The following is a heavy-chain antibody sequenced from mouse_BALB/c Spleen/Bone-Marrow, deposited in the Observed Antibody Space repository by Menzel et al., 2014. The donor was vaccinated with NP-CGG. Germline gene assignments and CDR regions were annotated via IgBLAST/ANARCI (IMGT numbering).Heavy chain of an antibody. CDR2: IAPGSGST. CDR1: GYTFTSYW. V-gene: IGHV1S41*01. Sequence: DLVKPGASVKLSCKASGYTFTSYWINWIKQRPGQGLEWIGRIAPGSGSTYYNEMFKGKATLTVDTSSSTGCIQLSSLSSEDSAVYFCAGSRDGYFDVWGAGTTVTVPS. J-gene: IGHJ1*01. CDR3: AGSRDGYFDV.